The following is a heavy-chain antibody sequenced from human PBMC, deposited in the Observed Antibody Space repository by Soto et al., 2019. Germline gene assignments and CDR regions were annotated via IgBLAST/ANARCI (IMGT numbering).Heavy chain of an antibody. D-gene: IGHD2-15*01. J-gene: IGHJ5*01. CDR3: VRTPTSPRRFDS. Sequence: SETLSLTCTVSGGSVSSGRYYWSWIRQPPGKGLEWIGYIYYSGLTNYSPSLKSRVAISIDTSKNQFSLILSSVTAADTAVYYCVRTPTSPRRFDSWGQGTLVTV. CDR1: GGSVSSGRYY. V-gene: IGHV4-61*01. CDR2: IYYSGLT.